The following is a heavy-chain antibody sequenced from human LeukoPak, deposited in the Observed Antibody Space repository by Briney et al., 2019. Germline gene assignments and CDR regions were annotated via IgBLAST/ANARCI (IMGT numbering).Heavy chain of an antibody. CDR3: AKDTPRPPSY. V-gene: IGHV3-23*01. Sequence: PGGSLRLSCVASGFTFSSYAMSWVRQAPGKGLEWVSGISGSADTTYSADSVKGRLTISRDNSKNTLFLQMNSLRADDTAVYYCAKDTPRPPSYWGQGTLVTVSS. J-gene: IGHJ4*02. CDR1: GFTFSSYA. CDR2: ISGSADTT.